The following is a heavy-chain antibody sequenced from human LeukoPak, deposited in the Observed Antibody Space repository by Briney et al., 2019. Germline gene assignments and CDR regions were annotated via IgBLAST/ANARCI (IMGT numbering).Heavy chain of an antibody. CDR1: GYXFYSFTNYW. Sequence: PGESLKISCKGSGYXFYSFTNYWIGWVRQMPGQGLEWMGIIYPGDSDTRYSPSFQGQVTISVDKSISTAYLQWSSLKASDTAMYYCARAAVAGHFDYWGQGTLVTVSS. J-gene: IGHJ4*02. CDR2: IYPGDSDT. D-gene: IGHD6-19*01. V-gene: IGHV5-51*01. CDR3: ARAAVAGHFDY.